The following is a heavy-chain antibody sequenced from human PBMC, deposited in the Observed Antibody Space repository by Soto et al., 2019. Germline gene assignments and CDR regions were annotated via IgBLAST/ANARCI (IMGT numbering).Heavy chain of an antibody. CDR2: IIPIFGTA. V-gene: IGHV1-69*13. J-gene: IGHJ4*02. Sequence: SVKVSCKASGGTFSSYAISWVRQAPGQGLEWMGGIIPIFGTANYAQKFQGRVTITADESTSTAYMELSSLRSEDTAVYYCATCAYRSSSILCVYWGQGTLVTVYS. D-gene: IGHD6-6*01. CDR3: ATCAYRSSSILCVY. CDR1: GGTFSSYA.